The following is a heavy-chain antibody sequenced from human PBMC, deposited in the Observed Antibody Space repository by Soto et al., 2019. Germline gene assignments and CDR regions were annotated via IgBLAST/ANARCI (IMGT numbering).Heavy chain of an antibody. CDR3: ARGRYGDY. J-gene: IGHJ4*02. CDR1: GYGFTTYG. CDR2: ISAHNGNT. Sequence: QVHLVQSGAEVKKPGASVKVSCKGSGYGFTTYGITWVRQAPGQGLEWMAWISAHNGNTNYAQKRQGRVTATRDTSKSTAYMELRSLRSDDTAVYYCARGRYGDYWGQGALVTVSS. V-gene: IGHV1-18*01. D-gene: IGHD1-1*01.